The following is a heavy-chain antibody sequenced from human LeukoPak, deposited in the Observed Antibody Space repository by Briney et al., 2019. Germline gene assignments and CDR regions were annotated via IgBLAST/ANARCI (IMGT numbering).Heavy chain of an antibody. CDR2: ICYSGST. Sequence: PSETLSLTCTVSGGSISSSSYFWGWIRQPPGKGLEWIGSICYSGSTYYNPSLKSRVTISVDTSKNQFSLKLSSVTAADTAVYYCARRPTVFGVVISDYFDYWGQGTLVTVSS. CDR3: ARRPTVFGVVISDYFDY. D-gene: IGHD3-3*01. V-gene: IGHV4-39*01. CDR1: GGSISSSSYF. J-gene: IGHJ4*02.